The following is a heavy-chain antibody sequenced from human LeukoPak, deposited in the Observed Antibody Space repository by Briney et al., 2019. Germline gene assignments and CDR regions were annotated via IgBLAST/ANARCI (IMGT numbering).Heavy chain of an antibody. Sequence: GGSLRLSCAASGFTVSSNYMSWVRQAPGKGLEWVSVIYSSDDTYYADSVKGRFTISRDNSKNTLYLQINSLRAEDTAVYYCARSYRSSSGGFYFFDYWGQGALVTVSS. J-gene: IGHJ4*02. CDR3: ARSYRSSSGGFYFFDY. D-gene: IGHD6-6*01. CDR1: GFTVSSNY. V-gene: IGHV3-53*01. CDR2: IYSSDDT.